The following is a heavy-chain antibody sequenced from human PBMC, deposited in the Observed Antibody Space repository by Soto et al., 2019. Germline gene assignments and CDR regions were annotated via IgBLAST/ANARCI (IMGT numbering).Heavy chain of an antibody. J-gene: IGHJ6*03. V-gene: IGHV3-53*04. CDR1: GFTVRSNY. CDR2: IYSGGST. Sequence: EVQLVESGGGLVQPGGSLRLSCAVSGFTVRSNYMSWVRQAPGKGLEWVSVIYSGGSTYYADSVKGRFTISRHDSKNTLYLQMNSLRAEDTAVYYCIGGYYYYYYMDVWGKGTTVTVSS. CDR3: IGGYYYYYYMDV. D-gene: IGHD2-15*01.